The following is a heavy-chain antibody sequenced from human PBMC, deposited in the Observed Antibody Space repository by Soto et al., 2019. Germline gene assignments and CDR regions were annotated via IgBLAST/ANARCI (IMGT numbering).Heavy chain of an antibody. CDR3: ARRDIVVVPAGNYYYMDV. CDR2: ISSNGGST. V-gene: IGHV3-64*01. Sequence: GSLRLSCAASGFTFSSYAMHWVRQAPGKGLEYVSAISSNGGSTYYANSVKGRFTISRDNSKNTLYLQMGSLRAEDMAVYYCARRDIVVVPAGNYYYMDVWGKGTTVTVSS. J-gene: IGHJ6*03. D-gene: IGHD2-2*01. CDR1: GFTFSSYA.